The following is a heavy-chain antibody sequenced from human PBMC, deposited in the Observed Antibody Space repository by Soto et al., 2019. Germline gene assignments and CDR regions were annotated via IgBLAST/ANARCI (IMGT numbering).Heavy chain of an antibody. CDR2: IDTSGTYT. CDR3: AREETKRSYWYFDL. D-gene: IGHD2-8*01. J-gene: IGHJ2*01. Sequence: EVQLVESGGGLVKPGGSLRLSCAASGFTFNNYNMNWVRQAPGKGLEWVASIDTSGTYTNYADSVRGRFTISRDNAKKSQYLEMSSLRDEDTAVYYCAREETKRSYWYFDLWGRGTLVTVS. V-gene: IGHV3-21*01. CDR1: GFTFNNYN.